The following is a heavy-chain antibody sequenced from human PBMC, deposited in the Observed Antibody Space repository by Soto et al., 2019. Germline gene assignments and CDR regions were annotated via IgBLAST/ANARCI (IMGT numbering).Heavy chain of an antibody. Sequence: EVQLVESGGGLIQPGGSLRLSCAVSGFTVSNNYMSWVRQAPGKGLEGVSVIYSGGYTAYGDSVKGRFTISRDNSKNTQYLQIKSRGADAPAVYYWATQRGGGGYWGQGTLVTVSS. CDR3: ATQRGGGGY. D-gene: IGHD6-25*01. V-gene: IGHV3-53*01. CDR1: GFTVSNNY. J-gene: IGHJ4*02. CDR2: IYSGGYT.